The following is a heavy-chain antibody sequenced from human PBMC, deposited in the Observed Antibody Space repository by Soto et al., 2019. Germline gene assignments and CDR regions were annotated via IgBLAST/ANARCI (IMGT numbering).Heavy chain of an antibody. CDR1: GGSIISSAYY. CDR2: VYYSGTT. J-gene: IGHJ3*01. Sequence: QLQLQESGPGLVKPSETLSLTCSVSGGSIISSAYYWAWIRQPPGKGLGWIASVYYSGTTYYNPSLKSRVTISVDTSKAQFSPKLGSVTAADAATYYCARYLRGTDVFVFWGQGTMVTVSS. D-gene: IGHD3-3*01. CDR3: ARYLRGTDVFVF. V-gene: IGHV4-39*01.